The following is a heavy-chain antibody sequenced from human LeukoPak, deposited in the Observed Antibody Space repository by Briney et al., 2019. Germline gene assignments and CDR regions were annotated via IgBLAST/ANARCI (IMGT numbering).Heavy chain of an antibody. D-gene: IGHD6-13*01. J-gene: IGHJ4*02. CDR1: GGPISDSNFY. V-gene: IGHV4-39*01. Sequence: SETLSLTCTVSGGPISDSNFYWGRIRQPPGKGLEWIGGIYYSGSTYYDPSLKSRVTISVDTSKNQFSLRLTSVTAADTAVYYCARLHQQLVPYWGQGTLVTVSP. CDR3: ARLHQQLVPY. CDR2: IYYSGST.